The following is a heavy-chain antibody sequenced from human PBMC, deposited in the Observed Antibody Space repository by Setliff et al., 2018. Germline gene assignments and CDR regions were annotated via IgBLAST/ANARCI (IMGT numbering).Heavy chain of an antibody. J-gene: IGHJ6*03. CDR2: INTNTGNP. V-gene: IGHV7-4-1*02. CDR3: ARASRFGTTVWKGDYYMDV. Sequence: GASVKVSCKASGYTFISYGISWVRRAPGQGLEWMGWINTNTGNPSYAQDFTGRLVFSLDTSVSTAYLQISSLKAEDSAVYYCARASRFGTTVWKGDYYMDVWGKGTTVTVSS. CDR1: GYTFISYG. D-gene: IGHD4-4*01.